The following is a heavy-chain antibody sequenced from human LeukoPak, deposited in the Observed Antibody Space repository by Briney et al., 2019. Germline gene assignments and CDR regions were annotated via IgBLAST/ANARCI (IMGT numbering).Heavy chain of an antibody. CDR2: ISSSSYI. CDR3: AKVPLPNDVFDI. V-gene: IGHV3-21*01. Sequence: PGGSLRLSCEASGFTFSSYWMSWVRQAPGKGLEWVSSISSSSYIYYADSVKGRFTISRDNAKNSLYLQMNSLRVEDTAVYYCAKVPLPNDVFDIWGQGTMVTVSS. CDR1: GFTFSSYW. J-gene: IGHJ3*02.